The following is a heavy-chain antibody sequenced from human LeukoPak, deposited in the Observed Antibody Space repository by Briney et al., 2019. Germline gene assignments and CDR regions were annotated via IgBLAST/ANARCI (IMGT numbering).Heavy chain of an antibody. Sequence: ASVKVSCKSSGYTFTDYYIHWVRQAPGQGLEWMGYIGPHSSATSSPQEFQGRVTMTRDTSMSTAYMELTRLTSDDTAVYYCAREGNGLLSKDFDYWGQGTLVTVSS. CDR2: IGPHSSAT. J-gene: IGHJ4*02. D-gene: IGHD2/OR15-2a*01. CDR1: GYTFTDYY. V-gene: IGHV1-2*02. CDR3: AREGNGLLSKDFDY.